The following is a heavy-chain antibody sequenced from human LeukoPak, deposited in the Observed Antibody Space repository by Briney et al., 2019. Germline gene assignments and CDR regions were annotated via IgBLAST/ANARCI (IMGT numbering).Heavy chain of an antibody. CDR1: GFTFSTYW. Sequence: GGSLRLSCAASGFTFSTYWMHWVRQAPGKGLAWVSRINSDGSSTNYADSVKGRFTISRDNAKNTLYLQMNSLRAEDTAVYYCARAEVGVLADYWGQGTLVTVSS. D-gene: IGHD3-10*01. CDR3: ARAEVGVLADY. V-gene: IGHV3-74*01. CDR2: INSDGSST. J-gene: IGHJ4*02.